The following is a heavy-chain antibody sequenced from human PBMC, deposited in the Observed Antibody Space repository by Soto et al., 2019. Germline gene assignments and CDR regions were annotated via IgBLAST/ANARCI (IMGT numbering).Heavy chain of an antibody. CDR2: IRFDGSNE. CDR3: ARDGIGGTVSRGYLDY. D-gene: IGHD1-7*01. CDR1: GGIFHGYG. J-gene: IGHJ4*02. V-gene: IGHV3-33*01. Sequence: QEQLVESGGGVVQPGTSLRLSCAVPGGIFHGYGMHWVRQAPGKGLEWVAIIRFDGSNEEYADSVKGRFTISRDNSKNSFYVQMNPLGAEDRAVYYWARDGIGGTVSRGYLDYWGRGPVVTVSS.